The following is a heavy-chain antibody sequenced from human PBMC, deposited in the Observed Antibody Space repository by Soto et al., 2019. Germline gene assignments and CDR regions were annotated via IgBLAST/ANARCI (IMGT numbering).Heavy chain of an antibody. CDR3: ARVHSSSYHYFYGSVISGYYYYGMDV. J-gene: IGHJ6*02. CDR2: LYSAGSA. Sequence: LRLSCAASGFTVSSYHMSWVRQAPGKGLEWVSVLYSAGSADFADSVKGRFTISRDNSKNTLYPQMSSLRAEDTAVYYCARVHSSSYHYFYGSVISGYYYYGMDVSGQGTTVTVS. D-gene: IGHD6-13*01. CDR1: GFTVSSYH. V-gene: IGHV3-66*01.